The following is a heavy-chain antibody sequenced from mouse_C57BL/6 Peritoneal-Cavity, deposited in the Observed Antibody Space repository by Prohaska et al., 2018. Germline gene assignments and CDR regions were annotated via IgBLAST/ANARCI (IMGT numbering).Heavy chain of an antibody. V-gene: IGHV1-55*01. Sequence: WGTWVKQRPGQGLEWIGDIYPGSGSTNYNEKFKSKTTLTVDTSSSTAYMQLSSLTSEDSAVYYCAIRNWDVDYWGKGTTLTVSS. CDR1: W. CDR3: AIRNWDVDY. CDR2: IYPGSGST. J-gene: IGHJ2*01. D-gene: IGHD4-1*01.